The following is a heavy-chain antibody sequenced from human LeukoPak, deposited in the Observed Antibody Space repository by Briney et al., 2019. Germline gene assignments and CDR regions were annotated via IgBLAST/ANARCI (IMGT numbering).Heavy chain of an antibody. V-gene: IGHV4-59*01. Sequence: PSETLSLTCTVSGGSISSYYWSWIRQPPGKGLGWIGYIYYSGSTNYNPSLKSRVTISVDTSKNQFSLKLSSVTAADTAVYYCARWDDYGGNSKRAFDIWGQGTMVTVSS. CDR3: ARWDDYGGNSKRAFDI. CDR2: IYYSGST. J-gene: IGHJ3*02. D-gene: IGHD4-23*01. CDR1: GGSISSYY.